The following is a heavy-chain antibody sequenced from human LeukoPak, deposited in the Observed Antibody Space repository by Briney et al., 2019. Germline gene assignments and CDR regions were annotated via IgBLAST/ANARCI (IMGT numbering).Heavy chain of an antibody. CDR3: ARAFRARYFDL. J-gene: IGHJ2*01. CDR1: GGSITTSSYY. Sequence: SETLSLTCTVSGGSITTSSYYWGWIRQPPGKGLEWIGIIYYSGSTYYNPSLKGRVTISVDTSKNQFSLKLSSVTAEDTAVYYCARAFRARYFDLWGRGTLVTVSS. V-gene: IGHV4-39*01. D-gene: IGHD2/OR15-2a*01. CDR2: IYYSGST.